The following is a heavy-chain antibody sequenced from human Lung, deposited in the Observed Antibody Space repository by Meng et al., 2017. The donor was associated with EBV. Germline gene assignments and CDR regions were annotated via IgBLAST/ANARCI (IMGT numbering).Heavy chain of an antibody. CDR2: IDDSGST. D-gene: IGHD1-26*01. Sequence: QGRPQVSGPGLVKPSGTLSLPCGVSGVSISSNIRWTWVRQPPGKGLEWIGDIDDSGSTNYNPSLNSRISISLDKSKNHFSLKVNSVTAADTAVYYCARGKQDAWELLAYWGQGALVTVSS. J-gene: IGHJ4*02. V-gene: IGHV4-4*02. CDR1: GVSISSNIR. CDR3: ARGKQDAWELLAY.